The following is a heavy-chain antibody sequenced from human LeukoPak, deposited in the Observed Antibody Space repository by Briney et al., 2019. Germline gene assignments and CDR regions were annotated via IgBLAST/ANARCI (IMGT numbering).Heavy chain of an antibody. Sequence: ASVKVSCKASGYSFTSYGITWVRQAPGKGLEWMGWISAYNGNTNYAQKLQGRVTMTTDTSTSTAYMELRSLRSDDTAVYYCARYSSSWCFDYWGQGTLVTVSS. CDR3: ARYSSSWCFDY. CDR1: GYSFTSYG. V-gene: IGHV1-18*01. CDR2: ISAYNGNT. J-gene: IGHJ4*02. D-gene: IGHD6-13*01.